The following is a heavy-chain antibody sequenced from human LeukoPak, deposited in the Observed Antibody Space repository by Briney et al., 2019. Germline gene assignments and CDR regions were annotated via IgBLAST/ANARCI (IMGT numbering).Heavy chain of an antibody. CDR1: GDSVSSNSAA. V-gene: IGHV6-1*01. D-gene: IGHD6-19*01. J-gene: IGHJ6*02. CDR3: ARAEPAPNSSGWYLTLYYYYYGMDV. CDR2: TYYRSKGYN. Sequence: SQTLSLTCAISGDSVSSNSAAWNWIRQSPSRGLEWLGRTYYRSKGYNDYAGAVKSRITINPDTSKNQFSLQLNSVTPEDTAVYYCARAEPAPNSSGWYLTLYYYYYGMDVWGPGTLVTVSS.